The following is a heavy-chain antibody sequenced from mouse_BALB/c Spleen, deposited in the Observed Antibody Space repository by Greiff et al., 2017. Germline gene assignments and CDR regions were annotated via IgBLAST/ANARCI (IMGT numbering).Heavy chain of an antibody. CDR3: VSLLLRYAMDY. Sequence: EVQLQQSGGGLVQPKGSLKLSCAASGFTFNTYAMNWVRQAPGKGLEWVARIRSKSNNYATYYADSVKDRFTISRDDSQSMLYLQMNNLKTEDTAMYYCVSLLLRYAMDYWGQGTSVTVSS. D-gene: IGHD1-1*01. CDR1: GFTFNTYA. J-gene: IGHJ4*01. V-gene: IGHV10-1*02. CDR2: IRSKSNNYAT.